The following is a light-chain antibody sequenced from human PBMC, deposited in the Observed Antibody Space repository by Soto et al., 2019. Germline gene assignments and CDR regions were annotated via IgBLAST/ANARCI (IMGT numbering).Light chain of an antibody. CDR3: QQYNSYPYT. Sequence: DIQMTQSPSTLSASVGDRVTITCRASQSINNWLAWYQQKPGKAPKLLLYKASTLQSGVPSMFSGSGSGTEFTLTISTLQPDDFATYYCQQYNSYPYTFGQGTKLEIK. CDR2: KAS. J-gene: IGKJ2*01. V-gene: IGKV1-5*03. CDR1: QSINNW.